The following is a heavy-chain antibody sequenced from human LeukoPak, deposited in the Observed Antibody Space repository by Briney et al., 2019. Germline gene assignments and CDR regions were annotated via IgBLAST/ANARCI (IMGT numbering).Heavy chain of an antibody. J-gene: IGHJ3*02. CDR2: ISGSGGST. V-gene: IGHV3-23*01. CDR3: AKDSSSMIVVVINGDAFDI. Sequence: GGSLRLSCAASGFTFSSYAMSWVRQAPGKGLEWVSAISGSGGSTYYAGSVKGRFTISRDNSKNTLYLQMNSLRAEDTAVYYCAKDSSSMIVVVINGDAFDIWGQGTMVTVSS. CDR1: GFTFSSYA. D-gene: IGHD3-22*01.